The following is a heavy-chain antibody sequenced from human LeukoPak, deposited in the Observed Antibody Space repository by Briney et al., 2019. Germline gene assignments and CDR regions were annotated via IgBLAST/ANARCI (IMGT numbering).Heavy chain of an antibody. J-gene: IGHJ4*02. CDR2: IYSGGST. CDR1: GFTVSSNY. D-gene: IGHD3-22*01. Sequence: GGSLRLSCAASGFTVSSNYMSWVRQAPGKGLEWVSVIYSGGSTYYADSAKGRFTISTDNYKNTLYLPLNSLRADDTPAEYCARDAYESSGYSFDYWGQGTLVTVSS. CDR3: ARDAYESSGYSFDY. V-gene: IGHV3-66*01.